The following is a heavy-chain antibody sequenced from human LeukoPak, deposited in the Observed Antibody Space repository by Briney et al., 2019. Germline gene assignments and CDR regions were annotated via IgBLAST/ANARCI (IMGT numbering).Heavy chain of an antibody. CDR3: ARGVVIAPQTFDY. CDR1: GFTFSSYT. V-gene: IGHV3-23*01. D-gene: IGHD2-21*01. CDR2: ISGSGDST. J-gene: IGHJ4*02. Sequence: GGSLRLSCAASGFTFSSYTMTWVRQAPGKGLEWVSGISGSGDSTYYADSVKGRFTISRDNSKNTLHLQMNSLRAEDTAVYYCARGVVIAPQTFDYWGQGTLVTVSS.